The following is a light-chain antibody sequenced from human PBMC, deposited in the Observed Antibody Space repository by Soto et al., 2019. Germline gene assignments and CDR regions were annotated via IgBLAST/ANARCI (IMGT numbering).Light chain of an antibody. CDR3: QQYNSYSPT. Sequence: AIQLTQSPSSLSASVGDRVSITCRASQDIRNALGWYQQKPGKAPKLLIYDASSLESGVPSRFSGSGSGTEFTLTISSLQPDDFATYYCQQYNSYSPTFGQGTKV. J-gene: IGKJ1*01. V-gene: IGKV1-13*02. CDR2: DAS. CDR1: QDIRNA.